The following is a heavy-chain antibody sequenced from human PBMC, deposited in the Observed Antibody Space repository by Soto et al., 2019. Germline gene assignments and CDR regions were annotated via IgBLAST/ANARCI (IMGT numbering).Heavy chain of an antibody. CDR3: ARGATNFDY. CDR2: ISSSSSTI. V-gene: IGHV3-48*01. CDR1: GFTFSSYS. J-gene: IGHJ4*02. Sequence: EGSLRLSCAASGFTFSSYSMNWVRQAPGKGLEWVSYISSSSSTIYYADSVKGRFTISRDNAKNSLYLQMNSLRAEDTAVYYCARGATNFDYWGQGTLVTVSS.